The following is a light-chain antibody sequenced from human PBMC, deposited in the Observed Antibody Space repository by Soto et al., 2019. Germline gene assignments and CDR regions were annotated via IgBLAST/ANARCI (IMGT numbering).Light chain of an antibody. CDR1: SXNIGGNS. Sequence: QSVLTQPPSVSAAPGQKVTISCSGSSXNIGGNSVSWYQQLPGTAPKLLIYDDNKRPSGIPDRFSGSKSGTSATLGISGFQTGDEADYYCGSWYSSLSAYVFGTGTKVTV. J-gene: IGLJ1*01. V-gene: IGLV1-51*01. CDR2: DDN. CDR3: GSWYSSLSAYV.